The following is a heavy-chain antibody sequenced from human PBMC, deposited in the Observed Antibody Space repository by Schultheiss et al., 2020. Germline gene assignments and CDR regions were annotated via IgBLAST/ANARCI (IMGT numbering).Heavy chain of an antibody. J-gene: IGHJ4*02. V-gene: IGHV4-34*01. D-gene: IGHD3-3*01. Sequence: SQPLTLTCAVYGGSFSGYYWSWIRQPPGKGLEWIGEINHTGSTNYNPSLKSRVTISVNTSKKEFSLKLSSVTAADTAVYYCTNYDFWSGYYDYWGQGTLVTVSS. CDR1: GGSFSGYY. CDR3: TNYDFWSGYYDY. CDR2: INHTGST.